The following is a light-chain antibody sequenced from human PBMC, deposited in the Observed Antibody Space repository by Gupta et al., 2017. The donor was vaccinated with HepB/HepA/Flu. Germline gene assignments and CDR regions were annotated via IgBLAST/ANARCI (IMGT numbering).Light chain of an antibody. J-gene: IGKJ1*01. CDR2: GAS. V-gene: IGKV4-1*01. CDR3: QQNHNTPET. CDR1: QSHLSSDVKMTY. Sequence: IVMPHSLDSLSISLGERATINSKPSQSHLSSDVKMTYLAWFQQKPGQPPKMLFYGASTRQCGVPDRFSGSGSGTDFTLTIAGLQAEDAAVYYCQQNHNTPETFGPGTKVEIK.